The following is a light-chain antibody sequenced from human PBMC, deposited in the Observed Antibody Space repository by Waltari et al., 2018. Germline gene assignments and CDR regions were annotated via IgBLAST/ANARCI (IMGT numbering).Light chain of an antibody. J-gene: IGKJ1*01. V-gene: IGKV3-20*01. Sequence: VLTQSPGTLSLSPGERATLSCRGSQTVSRSRLAWYQHKPGQAPRLLIYDASSRATGIPDRFSGSGSGTDFSLTISRLEPEDFAVYYCQKYGSLPATFGQGTKVEIK. CDR2: DAS. CDR3: QKYGSLPAT. CDR1: QTVSRSR.